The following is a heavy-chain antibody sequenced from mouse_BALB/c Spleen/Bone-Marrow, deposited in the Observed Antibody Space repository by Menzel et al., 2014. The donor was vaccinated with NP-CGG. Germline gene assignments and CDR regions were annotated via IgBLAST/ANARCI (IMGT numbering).Heavy chain of an antibody. J-gene: IGHJ3*01. Sequence: EVQLVESGGGLVQPGGSLKLSCATSGFTFSDYYMYWVRQTPEKRLGWVAYISNGGGSTYYPDTVKGRFTISRDNAKNTLYLQMSRLKSEDTAMYYCARHNYDETWFAYWGQGTLVTVSA. CDR1: GFTFSDYY. CDR3: ARHNYDETWFAY. CDR2: ISNGGGST. V-gene: IGHV5-12*02. D-gene: IGHD2-4*01.